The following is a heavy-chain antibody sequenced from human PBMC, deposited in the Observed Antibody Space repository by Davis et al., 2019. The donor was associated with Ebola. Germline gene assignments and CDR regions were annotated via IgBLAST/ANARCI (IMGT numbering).Heavy chain of an antibody. CDR1: GFSVSSNY. V-gene: IGHV3-53*01. D-gene: IGHD1-26*01. CDR3: AKDTSNIWFDI. CDR2: IYIGGST. J-gene: IGHJ3*02. Sequence: GESLKISCAASGFSVSSNYMNWVRQAPGKGPEWVSVIYIGGSTDYADSVKGRFTISRDNSKNTLYLQMNGLRVEDTAIYYCAKDTSNIWFDIWGQGTMVTVSS.